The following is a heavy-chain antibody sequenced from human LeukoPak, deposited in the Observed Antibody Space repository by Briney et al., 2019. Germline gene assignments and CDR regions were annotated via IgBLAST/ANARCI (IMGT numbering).Heavy chain of an antibody. CDR3: ARDPIAGGTGGSYNWFDP. CDR2: IIPIFGTA. J-gene: IGHJ5*02. D-gene: IGHD6-13*01. V-gene: IGHV1-69*05. CDR1: GGTFSSYA. Sequence: ASVKVSCKASGGTFSSYAITWVRQAPGQGLEWMGCIIPIFGTANYAQKFQGRVTITTDESTSTAYMELSSLRSEDTGVYYCARDPIAGGTGGSYNWFDPWGQGTPVTVSS.